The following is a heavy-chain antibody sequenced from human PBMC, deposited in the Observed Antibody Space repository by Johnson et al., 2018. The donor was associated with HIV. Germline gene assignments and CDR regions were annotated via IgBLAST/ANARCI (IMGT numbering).Heavy chain of an antibody. V-gene: IGHV3-20*04. CDR3: ARGGYCNSASCYRGNAFDI. Sequence: EVQLVESGGGLVQPGGSLRLSCEASGFTVSSNYMNWVRQAPGKGLEWVSGVNWNGGSTGYADSVKGRFTISRDNAKNSLYLQMNSLRAEDTALYYCARGGYCNSASCYRGNAFDIWGQGTMVTVSS. D-gene: IGHD2-2*01. J-gene: IGHJ3*02. CDR1: GFTVSSNY. CDR2: VNWNGGST.